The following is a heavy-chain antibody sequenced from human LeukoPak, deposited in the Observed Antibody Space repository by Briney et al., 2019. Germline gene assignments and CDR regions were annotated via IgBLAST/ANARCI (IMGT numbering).Heavy chain of an antibody. V-gene: IGHV5-51*01. D-gene: IGHD7-27*01. Sequence: GESLKISCKVSGYRFTNYWIGWVRQMPGKGLEWMGIIYPGDSDTQCSPSFQGQVTISADKSISTAYLRWSSLKASDTAMYYCVRTDRTGDPLDYWGQGTLVTVSS. CDR2: IYPGDSDT. J-gene: IGHJ4*02. CDR3: VRTDRTGDPLDY. CDR1: GYRFTNYW.